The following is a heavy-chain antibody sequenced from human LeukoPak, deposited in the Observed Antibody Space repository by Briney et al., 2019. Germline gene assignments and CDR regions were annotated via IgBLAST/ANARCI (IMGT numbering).Heavy chain of an antibody. D-gene: IGHD3-10*01. CDR2: IWYDGSNK. CDR3: AREGTRMVRGVRYYGMDV. CDR1: GFTCSSYG. J-gene: IGHJ6*02. Sequence: GRSLRLSCAASGFTCSSYGMHWVRQAPGKGLEWVAVIWYDGSNKYYADSVKGRFTISRDNSKNTLYLQMNSLRAEDTAVYYCAREGTRMVRGVRYYGMDVWGQGTTVTVSS. V-gene: IGHV3-33*01.